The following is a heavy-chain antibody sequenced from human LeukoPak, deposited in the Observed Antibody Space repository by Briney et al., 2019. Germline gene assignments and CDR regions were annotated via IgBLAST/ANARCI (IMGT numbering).Heavy chain of an antibody. Sequence: GGSLRLSCAASGFTFSSYWMHWVRQAPGKGLEWVGFIRSKAYGGTTEYAASVKGRFTISRDDSKSIAYLQMNSLKTEDTAVYYCTTGGTVTGGYWGQGTLVTVSS. CDR3: TTGGTVTGGY. CDR2: IRSKAYGGTT. J-gene: IGHJ4*02. D-gene: IGHD4-17*01. CDR1: GFTFSSYW. V-gene: IGHV3-49*04.